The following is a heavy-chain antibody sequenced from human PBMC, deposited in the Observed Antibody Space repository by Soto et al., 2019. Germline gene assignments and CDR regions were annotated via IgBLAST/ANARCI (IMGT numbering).Heavy chain of an antibody. V-gene: IGHV1-18*01. CDR1: GYTFTNYG. CDR3: ARDAGGGSYLAY. J-gene: IGHJ4*02. D-gene: IGHD1-26*01. Sequence: QVQLVQSGGEVKKPGASVKVSCKPSGYTFTNYGISWVRQAPGQGLEWMGWISAFNGNTKYARKFQDRVTLTTDTSTSTAYMELRSLRYDDTAVYYCARDAGGGSYLAYWGQGTLVTVSS. CDR2: ISAFNGNT.